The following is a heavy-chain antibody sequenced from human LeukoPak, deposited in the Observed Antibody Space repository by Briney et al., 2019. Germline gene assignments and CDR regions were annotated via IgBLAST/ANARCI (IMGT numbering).Heavy chain of an antibody. V-gene: IGHV3-21*01. CDR1: GFTFSSYS. CDR2: ISSSSSYI. D-gene: IGHD3-10*01. Sequence: GGSLRLSCAASGFTFSSYSMNWARHAPGKGLEWVSSISSSSSYIYYADSVKGRFTISRDNAKNPLYLQMNSLRAEDTAVYYCASSRVRVLDGMDVWGQGTTVTVSS. J-gene: IGHJ6*02. CDR3: ASSRVRVLDGMDV.